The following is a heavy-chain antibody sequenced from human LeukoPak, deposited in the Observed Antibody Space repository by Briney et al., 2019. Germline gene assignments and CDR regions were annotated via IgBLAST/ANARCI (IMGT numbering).Heavy chain of an antibody. CDR2: IIPILGIA. CDR3: GRGGCSSTSCYFRGGWFDP. Sequence: SVKVSCKASGGTFSSYAIRWVRQAPGQGLEWMGRIIPILGIANYAQKFQGRVTMTRDTSTSTAYLELRSLRSDDTAVYYCGRGGCSSTSCYFRGGWFDPWGQGTLVTVSS. CDR1: GGTFSSYA. J-gene: IGHJ5*02. V-gene: IGHV1-69*04. D-gene: IGHD2-2*01.